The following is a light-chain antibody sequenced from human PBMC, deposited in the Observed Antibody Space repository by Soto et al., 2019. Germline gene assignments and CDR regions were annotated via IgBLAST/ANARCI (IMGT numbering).Light chain of an antibody. V-gene: IGLV2-14*01. CDR3: SSYTSSSTPALYV. Sequence: QSALTQPASVSGSPGQSITISCTGTSSDVGGYNYVSWYQQHPGKAPKLMIYDVSNRPSGVSNRFSSSKSGNTASLTISGLQAEDEADYYCSSYTSSSTPALYVFGTGTKVTVL. CDR1: SSDVGGYNY. J-gene: IGLJ1*01. CDR2: DVS.